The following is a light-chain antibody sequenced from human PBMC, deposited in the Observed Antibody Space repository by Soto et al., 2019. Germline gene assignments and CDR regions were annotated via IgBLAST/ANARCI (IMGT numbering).Light chain of an antibody. J-gene: IGLJ1*01. V-gene: IGLV2-14*01. CDR3: SSFSSSSTPYV. CDR2: EVN. CDR1: STDVGGYKY. Sequence: SALTQPASVSGSPGQSITISCTGTSTDVGGYKYVSWSKQHPGTAPKLMIFEVNGRPSGVSDRFSGSKSGNTASLTISGLQPEDEADYYCSSFSSSSTPYVFGTGTKVTVL.